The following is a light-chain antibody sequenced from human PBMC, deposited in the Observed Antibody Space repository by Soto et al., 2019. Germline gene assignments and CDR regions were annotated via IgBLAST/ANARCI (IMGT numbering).Light chain of an antibody. CDR2: GAS. J-gene: IGKJ1*01. Sequence: VLTQSPGTLSLSPGERATLSCRASQNVRSGYLAWYQQKPGQAPRLLIYGASSRATGIPDRFSGSGSGTDFTLTISRLEPEDFAVYYCQQYDSSWTFGQGTKVDIK. V-gene: IGKV3-20*01. CDR1: QNVRSGY. CDR3: QQYDSSWT.